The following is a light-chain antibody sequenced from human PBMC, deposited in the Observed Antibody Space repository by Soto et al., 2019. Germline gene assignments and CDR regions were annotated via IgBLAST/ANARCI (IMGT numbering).Light chain of an antibody. V-gene: IGLV2-14*01. J-gene: IGLJ3*02. CDR2: EVS. CDR3: SSLANSSPPVV. CDR1: SSDVGYYNY. Sequence: QSALTQPASVSGSPGQSITISCTGTSSDVGYYNYGSWYQQHPGKAPKLMIYEVSNRPSGVSNRFSGSKSGSAASLTISGLRTEDEADYYCSSLANSSPPVVFGGGTKLTVL.